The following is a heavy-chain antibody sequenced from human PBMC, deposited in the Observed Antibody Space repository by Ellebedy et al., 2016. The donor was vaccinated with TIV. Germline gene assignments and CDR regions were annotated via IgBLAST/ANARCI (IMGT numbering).Heavy chain of an antibody. CDR1: GFTFSAYW. V-gene: IGHV3-7*03. J-gene: IGHJ4*02. CDR3: VRDWGYSDSDRFDY. Sequence: GESLKISCAASGFTFSAYWMAWVRQAPGKGLEWVANIKLHGSEKYYVDSVKGRFTISRDDAKNSLYLQMNSLRAEDTAVYYCVRDWGYSDSDRFDYWGQGTLVTVSS. CDR2: IKLHGSEK. D-gene: IGHD4-11*01.